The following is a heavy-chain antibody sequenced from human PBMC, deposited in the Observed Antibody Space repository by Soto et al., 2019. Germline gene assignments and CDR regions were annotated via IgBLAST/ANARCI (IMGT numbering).Heavy chain of an antibody. CDR1: GFTFSRSW. D-gene: IGHD5-18*01. J-gene: IGHJ6*02. CDR2: INSDGSGT. CDR3: ARDSYGQYFYYGMDV. V-gene: IGHV3-74*01. Sequence: EVQLVESGGGLVQPGGSLRLSCAASGFTFSRSWMHWVRQVLGQGLVWVSRINSDGSGTSYADSVKGRFTISRDNAKNTLNLQMNSLRAEDTAVYYCARDSYGQYFYYGMDVWGQGTTVTVSS.